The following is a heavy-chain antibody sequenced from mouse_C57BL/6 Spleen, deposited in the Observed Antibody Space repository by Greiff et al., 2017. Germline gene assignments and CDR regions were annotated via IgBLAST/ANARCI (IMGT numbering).Heavy chain of an antibody. CDR2: INPNNGGT. Sequence: EVQLQQSGPELVKPGASVKISCKASGYTFTDYYMNWVKQSHGKSLEWIGDINPNNGGTSYNQKFKGKATLTVDKASSTAYSELRSLTSEDSAVYYCAGYDYGGAWFAYWGQGTLVTVSA. V-gene: IGHV1-26*01. J-gene: IGHJ3*01. D-gene: IGHD2-4*01. CDR3: AGYDYGGAWFAY. CDR1: GYTFTDYY.